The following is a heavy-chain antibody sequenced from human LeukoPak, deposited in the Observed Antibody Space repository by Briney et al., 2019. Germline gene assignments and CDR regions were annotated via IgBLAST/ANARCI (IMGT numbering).Heavy chain of an antibody. CDR2: INHRGST. Sequence: SETLSLTCAVYGGSFSDYYWSWIRQPPGKGLEWIGEINHRGSTNYNPSLKSRVTISVDTSKNQFSLKLSSVTAADTAVYYCARGNMMFPMRWAGGNWFDPWGQGTLVTVSS. V-gene: IGHV4-34*01. CDR1: GGSFSDYY. D-gene: IGHD3/OR15-3a*01. CDR3: ARGNMMFPMRWAGGNWFDP. J-gene: IGHJ5*02.